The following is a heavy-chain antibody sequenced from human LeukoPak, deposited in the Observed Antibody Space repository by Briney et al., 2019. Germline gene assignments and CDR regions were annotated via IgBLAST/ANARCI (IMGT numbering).Heavy chain of an antibody. CDR3: ARDRWVTTVSFDY. CDR2: IDAGNGNT. J-gene: IGHJ4*02. CDR1: GYTFTDYA. D-gene: IGHD4-17*01. Sequence: ASVKVSCKASGYTFTDYAMHWVRQAPGQRLEWMGWIDAGNGNTKYSQNFQGRVTITRDTSASTAYMELSSLRSEDTAVYYCARDRWVTTVSFDYWGQGTLVTVSS. V-gene: IGHV1-3*01.